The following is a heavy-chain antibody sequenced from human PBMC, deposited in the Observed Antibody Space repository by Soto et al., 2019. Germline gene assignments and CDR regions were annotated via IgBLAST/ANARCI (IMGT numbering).Heavy chain of an antibody. CDR2: IYWNDDR. Sequence: QITLKESGPTLVKPTQTLTLTCTFSGFSLSNPGVGMGWVRQPPGKALQWLAVIYWNDDRRYSPSLKTSLTITKDTSKNQVVLTMTDMDPVDTATYYCAHGGPAASLDFWGQGTLVTVSS. J-gene: IGHJ4*02. D-gene: IGHD2-2*01. V-gene: IGHV2-5*01. CDR1: GFSLSNPGVG. CDR3: AHGGPAASLDF.